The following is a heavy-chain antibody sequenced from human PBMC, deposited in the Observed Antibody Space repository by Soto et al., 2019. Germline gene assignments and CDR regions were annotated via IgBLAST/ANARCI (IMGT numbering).Heavy chain of an antibody. CDR1: GFIFGDAW. Sequence: PGGSLRLSCVASGFIFGDAWMNWVRQAPGKGLEWVGRINSKAYGGTTDYAAPVKGRFTISRDDSKNTLYLQMNSLKTEDTAVYYCTTEVPDYGGNSGVGDWGQGTLVTVAS. J-gene: IGHJ4*02. CDR3: TTEVPDYGGNSGVGD. CDR2: INSKAYGGTT. D-gene: IGHD4-17*01. V-gene: IGHV3-15*07.